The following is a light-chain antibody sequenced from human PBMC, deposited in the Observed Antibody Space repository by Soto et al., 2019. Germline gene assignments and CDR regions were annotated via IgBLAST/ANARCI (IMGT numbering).Light chain of an antibody. J-gene: IGLJ1*01. CDR2: DVS. V-gene: IGLV2-14*01. CDR1: SSDVGGYNY. Sequence: QSALTQPASVSGSPGQSITISCTGTSSDVGGYNYVSWYQQHPGKAPKLMIYDVSNRPSGVSNRFSGSKSGNTASLTISGLQAEDAADYYCSSYTTSSTYYVFGTGTKLTVL. CDR3: SSYTTSSTYYV.